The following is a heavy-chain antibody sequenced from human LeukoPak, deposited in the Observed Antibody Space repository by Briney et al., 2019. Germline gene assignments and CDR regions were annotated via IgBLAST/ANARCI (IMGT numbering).Heavy chain of an antibody. CDR1: GFTFSSYW. J-gene: IGHJ4*02. CDR3: AKFRWYPLLECLSTEPGGDY. Sequence: AGGSLRLSCAASGFTFSSYWMHWVRQAPGKGLVWVSRINTDGSSTSYADSVKGRFTISRDNAKNTLYLQMNSLRAEDTAVYYCAKFRWYPLLECLSTEPGGDYWGQGTLVTVSS. V-gene: IGHV3-74*01. D-gene: IGHD3-3*01. CDR2: INTDGSST.